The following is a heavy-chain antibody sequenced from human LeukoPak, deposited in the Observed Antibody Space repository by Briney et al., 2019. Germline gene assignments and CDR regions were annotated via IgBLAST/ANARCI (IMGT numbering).Heavy chain of an antibody. V-gene: IGHV3-21*01. J-gene: IGHJ3*02. CDR1: GFTFSSYS. CDR2: ISSSSSYI. CDR3: ARTYIVATIRAFDI. Sequence: PGGSLRPSCAASGFTFSSYSMNWVRQAPGKGLEWVSSISSSSSYIYYADSVKGRFTISRDNAKNSLYLQMNSLRAEDTAVCYCARTYIVATIRAFDIWGQGTMVTVSS. D-gene: IGHD5-12*01.